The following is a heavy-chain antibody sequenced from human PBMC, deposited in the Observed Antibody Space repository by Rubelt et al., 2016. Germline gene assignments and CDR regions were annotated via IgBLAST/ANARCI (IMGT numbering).Heavy chain of an antibody. V-gene: IGHV3-23*01. Sequence: EVQLLESGGGLVQPGGSLRLSCAASGFTFSSYAMSWVRQAPGKGLEWVSAISGSGGSKYYADAVKGRFPMLRANSKDKLFLASDSLGAREPAVFYLAKVPPRGAVPDFGYWGPGTLVTGSS. CDR2: ISGSGGSK. J-gene: IGHJ4*02. D-gene: IGHD1-1*01. CDR3: AKVPPRGAVPDFGY. CDR1: GFTFSSYA.